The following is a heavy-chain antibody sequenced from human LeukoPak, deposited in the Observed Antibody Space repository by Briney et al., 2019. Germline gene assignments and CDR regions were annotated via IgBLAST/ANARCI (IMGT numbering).Heavy chain of an antibody. Sequence: SETLSLTCAVYGGSFSGYYWSWIRQPPGKGLEWIGEINHSGSTNYNPSLKSRVTISVDTSKNQFSLKLSSVTAADTAVYYCARERRVEPYYFDYWGQGTLVTVSS. CDR1: GGSFSGYY. V-gene: IGHV4-34*01. CDR3: ARERRVEPYYFDY. D-gene: IGHD1-14*01. CDR2: INHSGST. J-gene: IGHJ4*02.